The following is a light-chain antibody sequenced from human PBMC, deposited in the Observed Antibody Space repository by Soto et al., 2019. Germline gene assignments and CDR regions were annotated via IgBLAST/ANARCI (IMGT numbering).Light chain of an antibody. CDR2: DAS. V-gene: IGKV3D-20*02. CDR1: QSVSSSY. CDR3: QHRMNWPLT. Sequence: EIVLTQSPGTLSLSPGERATLSFRSSQSVSSSYLAWYQQKPGQAPRLLIYDASHRATGIPARFSGSGSGTDFTLTISSLEPEDFAVYYCQHRMNWPLTFGQGTRLEIK. J-gene: IGKJ5*01.